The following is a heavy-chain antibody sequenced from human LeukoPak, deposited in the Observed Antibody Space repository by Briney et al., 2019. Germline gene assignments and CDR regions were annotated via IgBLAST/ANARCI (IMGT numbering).Heavy chain of an antibody. Sequence: SETLSLTCTVSGGSISNKYWSWIRQPPGKGLEWIGYIYYSGSTNYSPSLKSRVTILVDTSKNQFSLKLSSVTAADTAVYYCARDSRQYFDYWGQGTLVTVSS. CDR2: IYYSGST. J-gene: IGHJ4*02. V-gene: IGHV4-59*01. CDR3: ARDSRQYFDY. CDR1: GGSISNKY.